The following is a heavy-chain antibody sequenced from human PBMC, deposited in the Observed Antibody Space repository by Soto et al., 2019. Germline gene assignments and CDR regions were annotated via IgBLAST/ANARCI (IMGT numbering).Heavy chain of an antibody. Sequence: HPGGPLRLSCAASGFTFSNYWMHWVRQATGKRLEWVAVISYDGSNKYYADSVKGRFTISRDNSKNTLYLQMNSLRAEDTAVYYCAKDREYCIGGSCYSTRISDGYDGMDVWGQGTTVTVSS. V-gene: IGHV3-30*18. CDR2: ISYDGSNK. J-gene: IGHJ6*02. CDR1: GFTFSNYW. D-gene: IGHD2-15*01. CDR3: AKDREYCIGGSCYSTRISDGYDGMDV.